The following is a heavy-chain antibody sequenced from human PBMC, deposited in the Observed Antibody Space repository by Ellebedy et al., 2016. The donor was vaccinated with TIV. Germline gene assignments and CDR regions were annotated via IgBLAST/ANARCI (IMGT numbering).Heavy chain of an antibody. D-gene: IGHD3-10*01. CDR1: GASINSYY. V-gene: IGHV4-4*07. J-gene: IGHJ5*02. CDR2: MYTSGTT. CDR3: ARGRGVKTVRGVIINWFDP. Sequence: SETLSLXXTVSGASINSYYWSWIRQPAGKGLEWIGRMYTSGTTKYNPSLESRVIMSGDTSKNQFSLRLTSVTAADTAVYYCARGRGVKTVRGVIINWFDPWGQGALVTVSS.